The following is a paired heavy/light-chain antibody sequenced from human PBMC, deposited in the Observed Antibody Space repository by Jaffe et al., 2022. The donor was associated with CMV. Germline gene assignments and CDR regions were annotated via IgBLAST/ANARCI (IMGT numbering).Light chain of an antibody. CDR3: QQYGSSPPVYT. CDR2: GAS. CDR1: QSVSSSY. V-gene: IGKV3-20*01. Sequence: EIVLTQSPGTLSLSPGERATLSCRASQSVSSSYLAWYQQKPGQAPRLLIYGASSRATGIPDRFSGSGSGTDFTLTISRLEPEDFAVYYCQQYGSSPPVYTFGQGTKLEIK. J-gene: IGKJ2*01.
Heavy chain of an antibody. D-gene: IGHD3-22*01. CDR1: GYTFTSYA. J-gene: IGHJ3*02. Sequence: QVQLVQSGAEVKKPGASVKVSCKASGYTFTSYAMHWVRQAPGQRLEWMGWINAGNGNTKYSQKFQGRVTITRDTSASTAYMELSSLRSEDTAVYYCARDSDWGYYYDRWAFDIWGQGTMVTVSS. CDR2: INAGNGNT. CDR3: ARDSDWGYYYDRWAFDI. V-gene: IGHV1-3*01.